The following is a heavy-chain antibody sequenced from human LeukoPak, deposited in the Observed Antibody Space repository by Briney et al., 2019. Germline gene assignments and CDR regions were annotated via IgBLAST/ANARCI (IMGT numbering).Heavy chain of an antibody. CDR3: ARGAGYSSSWYYFDY. CDR2: IYYSGST. CDR1: GGSLSSYY. J-gene: IGHJ4*02. V-gene: IGHV4-59*12. Sequence: PSETLSLTCTVSGGSLSSYYWSWIRQPPGKGLEWIGYIYYSGSTNYNPSLKSRVTMSVDTSKNQFSLKLSSVTAADTAVYYCARGAGYSSSWYYFDYWGQGTLVTVSS. D-gene: IGHD6-13*01.